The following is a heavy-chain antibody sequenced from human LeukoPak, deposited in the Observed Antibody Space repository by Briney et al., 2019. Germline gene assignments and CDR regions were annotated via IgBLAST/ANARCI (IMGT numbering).Heavy chain of an antibody. V-gene: IGHV3-9*01. D-gene: IGHD2-15*01. J-gene: IGHJ4*02. CDR3: ANLGF. Sequence: GRSLRLSCAASGFKFDEYAMHWVRQAPGKGLEWVAGITWNSGSLGYADSVKGRFTISRDNAKMSLYLQMNSLRPEDTALYYCANLGFWGQGTLVTVSS. CDR2: ITWNSGSL. CDR1: GFKFDEYA.